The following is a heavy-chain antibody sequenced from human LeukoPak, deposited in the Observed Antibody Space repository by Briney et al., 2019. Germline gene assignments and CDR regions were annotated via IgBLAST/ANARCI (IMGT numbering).Heavy chain of an antibody. Sequence: SATLSLTCTVSGGSISSSSYYWGWIRQPPGKGLAWIWSIYYSGSTYYNPSLKSRVTISVDTSKNQFSLKLSSVTAADTAVYYCARGDGSGSYYPPYYYYMDVWGKGTTVTISS. D-gene: IGHD3-10*01. CDR3: ARGDGSGSYYPPYYYYMDV. J-gene: IGHJ6*03. CDR1: GGSISSSSYY. CDR2: IYYSGST. V-gene: IGHV4-39*01.